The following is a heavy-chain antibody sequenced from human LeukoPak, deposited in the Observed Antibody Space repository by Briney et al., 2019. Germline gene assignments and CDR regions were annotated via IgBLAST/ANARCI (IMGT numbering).Heavy chain of an antibody. CDR2: ILASGGGT. CDR3: AKNYYDSSGYYSWYFDY. Sequence: GGSLRLSCAASGFTFSSYAMTWVRQAPGKGLEWVSAILASGGGTNYADSAKGRFTISRDNSKKTLYLQMNSLRAEDTAVYYCAKNYYDSSGYYSWYFDYWGQGTKVTVSS. CDR1: GFTFSSYA. V-gene: IGHV3-23*01. J-gene: IGHJ4*02. D-gene: IGHD3-22*01.